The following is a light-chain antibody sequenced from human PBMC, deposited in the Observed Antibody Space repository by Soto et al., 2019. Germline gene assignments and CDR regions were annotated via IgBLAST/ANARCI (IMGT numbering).Light chain of an antibody. V-gene: IGKV3-11*01. CDR3: QQRSNWTPTWT. CDR2: DAS. CDR1: QSVSSY. Sequence: EIVLTQSPATLSLSPGERATLSCRASQSVSSYLAWYQQKPGQAPRLLIYDASNRATGIPARFSGSGSGTDFTLTISSLEPEDFAVSDCQQRSNWTPTWTFGQGTKVEIK. J-gene: IGKJ1*01.